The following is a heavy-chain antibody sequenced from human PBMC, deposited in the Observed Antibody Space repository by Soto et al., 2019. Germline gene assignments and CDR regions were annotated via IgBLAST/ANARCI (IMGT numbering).Heavy chain of an antibody. CDR3: ARDSIPAAGTDY. CDR2: IIPLFGTT. V-gene: IGHV1-69*13. J-gene: IGHJ4*02. D-gene: IGHD6-13*01. CDR1: GGTFSSDT. Sequence: GASVKVSCKASGGTFSSDTISWVRQAPGQGLEWKRDIIPLFGTTNYVEKFQGRLTITAVASTSTAYMELSSLRSEDTAMYYCARDSIPAAGTDYWGQGTLVTVSS.